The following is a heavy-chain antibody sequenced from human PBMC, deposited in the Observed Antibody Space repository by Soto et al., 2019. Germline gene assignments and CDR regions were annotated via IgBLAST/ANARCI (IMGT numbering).Heavy chain of an antibody. V-gene: IGHV1-69*13. CDR2: IIPIFGTA. J-gene: IGHJ4*02. Sequence: GASVKVSCKASGGTFSSYAISWVRQAPGQGLEWMGGIIPIFGTANYAQKFQGRVTITADESTSTAYMELSSLRSEDTAVYYCARADNWNGLANYYWGQGTLVTVSS. D-gene: IGHD1-1*01. CDR3: ARADNWNGLANYY. CDR1: GGTFSSYA.